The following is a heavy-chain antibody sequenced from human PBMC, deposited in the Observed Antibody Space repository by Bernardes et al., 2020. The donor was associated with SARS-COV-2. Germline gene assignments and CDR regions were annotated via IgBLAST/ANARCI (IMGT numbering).Heavy chain of an antibody. V-gene: IGHV1-2*02. Sequence: DSVQVSCKASGYTFTDYFIHWVRQAPGQRLEWMGWITPNTGGTTYVQKFQGRVTMTRDTSITTAYMELSWLGSDDTAIYYCARTRTTISTTGIPVDYWGQGTLVNVSS. CDR2: ITPNTGGT. CDR1: GYTFTDYF. D-gene: IGHD2-21*02. CDR3: ARTRTTISTTGIPVDY. J-gene: IGHJ4*02.